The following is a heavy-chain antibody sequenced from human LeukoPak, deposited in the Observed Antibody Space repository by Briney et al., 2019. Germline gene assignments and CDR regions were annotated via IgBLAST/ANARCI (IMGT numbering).Heavy chain of an antibody. J-gene: IGHJ6*02. D-gene: IGHD1-1*01. V-gene: IGHV4-4*02. CDR1: GASITSNNW. CDR3: ASRWRNGMDV. CDR2: IYHSGST. Sequence: SGTLSLTCAVSGASITSNNWWGWVRQSPGKGLEWIGEIYHSGSTNSNPSLKSRVTMSVDKSKNQASLGLSSVTAADTAMYYCASRWRNGMDVWGQGTTVTVSS.